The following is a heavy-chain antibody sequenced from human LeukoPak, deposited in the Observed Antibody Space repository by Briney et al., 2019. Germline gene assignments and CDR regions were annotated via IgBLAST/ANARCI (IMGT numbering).Heavy chain of an antibody. Sequence: GGSLRLSCAASGFTFSSYSMNWVRQAPGKGLEWVSSISSSSSYIYYADSVKGRFTISRDNAKNSLYLQMNSLRAEDTAVYYCARNVRGQIEDIVVVPAAIDDYWGQGTLVTVSS. D-gene: IGHD2-2*01. V-gene: IGHV3-21*01. J-gene: IGHJ4*02. CDR1: GFTFSSYS. CDR3: ARNVRGQIEDIVVVPAAIDDY. CDR2: ISSSSSYI.